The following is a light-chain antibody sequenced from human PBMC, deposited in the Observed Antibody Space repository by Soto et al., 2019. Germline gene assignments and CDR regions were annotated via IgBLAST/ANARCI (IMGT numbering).Light chain of an antibody. CDR2: DAS. J-gene: IGKJ1*01. V-gene: IGKV1-5*01. Sequence: DIQMTQSPSTLSASVGDRVTITCRASQSISSWLAWYPQKPGKPPKLLIYDASRLQSGVPSRFSGSGSGTEFTLTVSSLQTDDFATYFCQQYNNYLTFGQGTKVEIK. CDR1: QSISSW. CDR3: QQYNNYLT.